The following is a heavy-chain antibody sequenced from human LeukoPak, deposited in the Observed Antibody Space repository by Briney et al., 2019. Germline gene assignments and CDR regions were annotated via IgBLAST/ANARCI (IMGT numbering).Heavy chain of an antibody. J-gene: IGHJ4*02. Sequence: GGSLRLSCAASGFALSSYAMSWVRQAPGKGLEWVSATSSSDAGTYHAESVRGRFTISRDNSKNTLYLHMNSLRAEDTAVYYCAKGSGSYGKDVEYWGQGTLVTVSS. D-gene: IGHD1-26*01. CDR3: AKGSGSYGKDVEY. CDR1: GFALSSYA. V-gene: IGHV3-23*01. CDR2: TSSSDAGT.